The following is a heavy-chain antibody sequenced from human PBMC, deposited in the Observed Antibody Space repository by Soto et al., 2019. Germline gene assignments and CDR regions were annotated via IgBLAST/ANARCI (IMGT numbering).Heavy chain of an antibody. D-gene: IGHD2-2*01. V-gene: IGHV4-31*03. CDR1: GFYISSGGYY. CDR3: ARQLGYCSSTSCYVGWFDP. CDR2: IYYSGST. J-gene: IGHJ5*02. Sequence: SETLSLTCTVSGFYISSGGYYWSWIRQHPGKGLEWIGYIYYSGSTYYNPSLKSRVTISVDTSKNQFSLKLSSVTAADTAVYYCARQLGYCSSTSCYVGWFDPWGQGTLVTVSS.